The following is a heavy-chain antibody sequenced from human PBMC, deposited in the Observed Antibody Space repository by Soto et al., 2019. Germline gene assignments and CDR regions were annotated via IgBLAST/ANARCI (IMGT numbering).Heavy chain of an antibody. CDR1: GFTFSAYW. J-gene: IGHJ4*02. CDR3: ARGPRVSSTGTGAH. Sequence: GGSLRLSCSVSGFTFSAYWMHWVRQVPGKGLTWVSRISDDGSTATYADSVKGRFVISRDNAKNSLYLEMNTLRVDDSGLYYCARGPRVSSTGTGAHWGRGTLVTVSS. D-gene: IGHD1-1*01. V-gene: IGHV3-74*01. CDR2: ISDDGSTA.